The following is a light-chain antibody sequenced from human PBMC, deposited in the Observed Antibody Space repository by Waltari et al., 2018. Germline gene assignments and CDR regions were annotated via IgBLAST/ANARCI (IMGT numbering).Light chain of an antibody. CDR3: QQTYTLPRT. CDR1: QSISNF. CDR2: STS. J-gene: IGKJ1*01. V-gene: IGKV1-39*01. Sequence: IQMTQSPSSLSAAVGDSVTITCRPSQSISNFLNWYQQKPGKAPQLLISSTSTLPSGVPSRFSGRESGTDFTLTITTLQPEDFATYYCQQTYTLPRTFGQGTKLEI.